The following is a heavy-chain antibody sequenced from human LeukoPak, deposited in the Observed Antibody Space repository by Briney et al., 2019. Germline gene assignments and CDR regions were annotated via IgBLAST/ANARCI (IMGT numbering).Heavy chain of an antibody. V-gene: IGHV3-21*01. CDR1: GFTFSSDS. D-gene: IGHD3-10*01. CDR2: ISSSSSYI. CDR3: ARSRRSGSYYKGLAYYFDY. J-gene: IGHJ4*02. Sequence: GGSLRLSCAASGFTFSSDSMNWVRQAPGKGLEWVSSISSSSSYIYYADSVKGRFTISRDNAKNSLYLQMNSLRAEDTAVYYCARSRRSGSYYKGLAYYFDYWGQGTLVTVSS.